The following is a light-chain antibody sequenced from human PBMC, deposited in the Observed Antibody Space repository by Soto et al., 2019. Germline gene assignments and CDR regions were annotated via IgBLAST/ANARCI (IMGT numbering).Light chain of an antibody. V-gene: IGKV3-20*01. CDR1: QNVSSSY. CDR3: QQYGSSPWT. CDR2: GAS. J-gene: IGKJ1*01. Sequence: EIVLTQSPGTLSLSPGERATLSCRASQNVSSSYLAWYQQKPGQAPRLLIYGASSRATGIPDRFSGSGSGTDFPLTISRLEPEDFAVYYCQQYGSSPWTFGQGTKVEIK.